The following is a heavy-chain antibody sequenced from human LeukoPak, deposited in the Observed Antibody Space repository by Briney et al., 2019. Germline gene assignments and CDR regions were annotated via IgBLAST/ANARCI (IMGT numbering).Heavy chain of an antibody. CDR3: AKNIAAADSSGYYYYYMDV. CDR1: GFTFSNYG. CDR2: IRYDGSNK. Sequence: GGSLRLSCAASGFTFSNYGMHWVRQTPGKGLGWVAFIRYDGSNKYYADSVKGRFTISRDNSKNTLYLQMNNLRAEDTAVYYCAKNIAAADSSGYYYYYMDVWGKGTTVTVSS. D-gene: IGHD6-13*01. J-gene: IGHJ6*03. V-gene: IGHV3-30*02.